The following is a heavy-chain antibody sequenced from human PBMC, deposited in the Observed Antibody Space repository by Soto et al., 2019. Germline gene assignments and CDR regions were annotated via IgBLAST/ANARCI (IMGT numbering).Heavy chain of an antibody. CDR3: ARDGPYSSSWYWFDP. J-gene: IGHJ5*02. D-gene: IGHD6-13*01. CDR1: GYTFTSYA. CDR2: INAGNGNT. Sequence: QVQLVQSGAEVKKPGASVKVSCKASGYTFTSYAMHWVRQDPGQRLEWMGWINAGNGNTKYSQKFQGRVTITRDTSASTAYMELSSLRSEDTAVYYCARDGPYSSSWYWFDPWGQGTLVTVSS. V-gene: IGHV1-3*01.